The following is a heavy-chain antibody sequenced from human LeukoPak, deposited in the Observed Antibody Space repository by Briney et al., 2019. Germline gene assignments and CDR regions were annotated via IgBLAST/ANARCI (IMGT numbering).Heavy chain of an antibody. Sequence: SETLSLTCTVSGGSISSSSYYWGWIRQPPGKGLEWIGSIYYSGSTYYNPSLKSRVTISVDTSKNQFSLKLSSVTAADTAVYYCARLGVVVPAAMGYFDYWGQGTLVTVSS. CDR1: GGSISSSSYY. CDR2: IYYSGST. CDR3: ARLGVVVPAAMGYFDY. J-gene: IGHJ4*02. D-gene: IGHD2-2*01. V-gene: IGHV4-39*01.